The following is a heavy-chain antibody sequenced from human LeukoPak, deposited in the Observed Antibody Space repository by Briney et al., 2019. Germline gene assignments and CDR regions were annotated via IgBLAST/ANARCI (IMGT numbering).Heavy chain of an antibody. J-gene: IGHJ4*02. Sequence: PGGSLRLSCAASGFTFSSFAMTWIRQPPGKGLEWIGYIYYSGSTNYNPSLKSRVTISVGTSKNQFSLKLSSVTAADTAVYYCARHIAAAGPGGFDYWGQGTLVTVSS. CDR3: ARHIAAAGPGGFDY. CDR1: GFTFSSFA. V-gene: IGHV4-59*01. D-gene: IGHD6-13*01. CDR2: IYYSGST.